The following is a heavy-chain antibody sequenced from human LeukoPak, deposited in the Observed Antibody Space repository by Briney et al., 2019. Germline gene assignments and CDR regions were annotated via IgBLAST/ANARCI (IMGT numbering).Heavy chain of an antibody. CDR3: AKGYYYDSSGYKIFDY. J-gene: IGHJ4*02. CDR1: GFTFSSYA. D-gene: IGHD3-22*01. CDR2: ISGSGGST. Sequence: GGSLRLSCTASGFTFSSYAMSWVRQAPGKGLEWVSAISGSGGSTYYADSVKGRFTISRDNSKNTLYLQMNSLRAEDTVVYYCAKGYYYDSSGYKIFDYWGQGTLVTVSS. V-gene: IGHV3-23*01.